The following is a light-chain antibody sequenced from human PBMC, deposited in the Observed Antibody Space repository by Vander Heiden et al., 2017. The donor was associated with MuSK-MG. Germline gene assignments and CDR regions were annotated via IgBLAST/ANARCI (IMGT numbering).Light chain of an antibody. CDR2: DDG. J-gene: IGLJ1*01. Sequence: SYVLTQTLSVSVAPGQTARIPCGGDNIGTKSVHWYQQKPGQAPVLVLYDDGDRPSGSPERFSGSNSGNTATLTISRVEAGDEADYYCQVVDTTSDHLYVFGSGTKVTVL. CDR1: NIGTKS. V-gene: IGLV3-21*02. CDR3: QVVDTTSDHLYV.